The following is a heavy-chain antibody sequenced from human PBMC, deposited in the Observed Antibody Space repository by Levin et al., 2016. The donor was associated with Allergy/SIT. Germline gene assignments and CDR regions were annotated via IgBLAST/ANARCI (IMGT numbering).Heavy chain of an antibody. CDR2: ISWNSGSI. CDR3: AANGDY. CDR1: GFTFDDYA. J-gene: IGHJ4*02. D-gene: IGHD2-8*01. Sequence: GGSLRLSCAASGFTFDDYAMHWVRQAPGKGLEWVSGISWNSGSIGYADSVKGRFTISRDNAKNSLYLQMNSLRAEDTALYYCAANGDYWGQGTLVTVSS. V-gene: IGHV3-9*01.